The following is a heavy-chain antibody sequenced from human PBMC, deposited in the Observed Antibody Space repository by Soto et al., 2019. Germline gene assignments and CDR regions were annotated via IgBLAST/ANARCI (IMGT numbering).Heavy chain of an antibody. V-gene: IGHV4-61*01. CDR2: IYYSGST. Sequence: QVQLQESGPGLVKPSETLSLTCTVSGGSVSSGSYYWSWIRQPPGKGLEWIGYIYYSGSTNYNPPLKSRVPISVDTSKNLFSLKLSSVTAADTAVYYCARVLLATTTGYFDYWGQGSLVSVSS. CDR3: ARVLLATTTGYFDY. CDR1: GGSVSSGSYY. J-gene: IGHJ4*02. D-gene: IGHD5-12*01.